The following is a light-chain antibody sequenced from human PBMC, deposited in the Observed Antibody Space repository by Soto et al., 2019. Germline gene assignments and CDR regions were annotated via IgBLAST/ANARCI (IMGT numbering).Light chain of an antibody. J-gene: IGLJ1*01. V-gene: IGLV2-23*01. CDR1: SSDVGSYYL. CDR2: EGS. CDR3: CSYAGGSTLYV. Sequence: QSALTQPASVSGSHGQSITISCTGTSSDVGSYYLVSWYQQHPGKAPKLMIYEGSKRPSGVSNRFSGSKSGNTASLTISGLQAEDEADYYCCSYAGGSTLYVFGTGTKLTVL.